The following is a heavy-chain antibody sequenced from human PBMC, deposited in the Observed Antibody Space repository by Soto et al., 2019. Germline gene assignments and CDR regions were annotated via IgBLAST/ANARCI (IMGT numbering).Heavy chain of an antibody. D-gene: IGHD3-10*01. Sequence: EVQLLESGGGLVQPGGSLRLSCAASGFTFSSYAMSWVRQAPGKGLEWVSAISGSGGSTYCADSVKGRFTISRDNSKNTLYLQMNSLRAEDTAVYYCAKVGGYYYGSGRRLDYWGQGTLVTVSS. J-gene: IGHJ4*02. V-gene: IGHV3-23*01. CDR2: ISGSGGST. CDR1: GFTFSSYA. CDR3: AKVGGYYYGSGRRLDY.